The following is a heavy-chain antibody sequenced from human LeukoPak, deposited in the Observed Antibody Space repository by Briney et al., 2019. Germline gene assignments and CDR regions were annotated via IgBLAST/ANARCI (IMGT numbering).Heavy chain of an antibody. CDR2: ISLSGLT. CDR3: ARLSGSSTSDLDS. V-gene: IGHV4-4*02. CDR1: GGSISNTNW. J-gene: IGHJ4*02. D-gene: IGHD1-26*01. Sequence: SETLSLTCGVSGGSISNTNWWSWVRQPPGQGLEWIGEISLSGLTNYNPSLKSRVTMSVDTSKNQFSLKLSSVTAADTAVYYCARLSGSSTSDLDSWGQGTLVTVSS.